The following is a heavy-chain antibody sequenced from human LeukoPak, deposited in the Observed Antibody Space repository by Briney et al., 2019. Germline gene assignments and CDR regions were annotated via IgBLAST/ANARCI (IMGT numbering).Heavy chain of an antibody. Sequence: PGRSLRLSCAASGFTFSSYAMHWVRQAPGKGLEWVAVISYDGSNKYYADSVKGRFTISRDNSKNTLYLQMNSLRAEDTAVYYCARVLWDWNYGETDYWGQGTLVTVSS. CDR2: ISYDGSNK. CDR3: ARVLWDWNYGETDY. CDR1: GFTFSSYA. J-gene: IGHJ4*02. V-gene: IGHV3-30-3*01. D-gene: IGHD1-7*01.